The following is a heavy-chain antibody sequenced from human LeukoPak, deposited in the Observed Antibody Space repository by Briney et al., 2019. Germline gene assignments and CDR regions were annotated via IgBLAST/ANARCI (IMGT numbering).Heavy chain of an antibody. Sequence: PSETLSLTCTVSGGSISSYYWSWIRQPPGKGLEWIGYIYYSGSTNYNPYLKSRVTMSVDTYKNQFSLKLSSVTAADTAVYYCASVPESGYCSSTSCYEGSEYFQHWGQGTLVTVSS. J-gene: IGHJ1*01. CDR1: GGSISSYY. D-gene: IGHD2-2*01. CDR3: ASVPESGYCSSTSCYEGSEYFQH. V-gene: IGHV4-59*01. CDR2: IYYSGST.